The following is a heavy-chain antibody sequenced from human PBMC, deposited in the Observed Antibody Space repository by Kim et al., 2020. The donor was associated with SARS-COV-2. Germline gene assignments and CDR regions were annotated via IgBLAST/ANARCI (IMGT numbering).Heavy chain of an antibody. CDR1: GFNSTNYG. CDR3: VKEAAFTTVVVDYYFDY. V-gene: IGHV3-30*18. D-gene: IGHD2-15*01. CDR2: VSYEGRNT. Sequence: GGSLRLSCVASGFNSTNYGMHWVRQAPSKGLEWVGIVSYEGRNTYYAGSVKGRFAISRDNSKNTLYLQMNSLKTEDTARYFCVKEAAFTTVVVDYYFDYWGQGTLVTVSS. J-gene: IGHJ4*02.